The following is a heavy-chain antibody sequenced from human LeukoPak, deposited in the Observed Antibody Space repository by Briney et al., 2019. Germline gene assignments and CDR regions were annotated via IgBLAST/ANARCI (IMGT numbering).Heavy chain of an antibody. D-gene: IGHD6-13*01. CDR3: ARAGGSSWDRNFDH. Sequence: GGSLRLSCAASGFTFSSYSMNWVRQAPGKGLEWVSSISSSSSYIYYADSVKGRFTISRDNAKNSLYLQMNSLRAEDTAVYYCARAGGSSWDRNFDHWGQGTLVTVSS. V-gene: IGHV3-21*04. J-gene: IGHJ4*02. CDR1: GFTFSSYS. CDR2: ISSSSSYI.